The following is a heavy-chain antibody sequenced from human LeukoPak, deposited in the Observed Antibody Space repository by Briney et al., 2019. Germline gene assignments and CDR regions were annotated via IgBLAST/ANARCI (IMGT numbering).Heavy chain of an antibody. V-gene: IGHV3-48*03. CDR3: ARGGPSSSSFNY. CDR2: ISSSGSTI. Sequence: PGGSLRLSCAASGFTFSSYEMNWVRQAPGKGLEWFSYISSSGSTIYYADSVKGRFTISRDNAKNSLYLQMNSLRAEDTAAYYCARGGPSSSSFNYWGQGTLVTVSS. CDR1: GFTFSSYE. D-gene: IGHD6-13*01. J-gene: IGHJ4*02.